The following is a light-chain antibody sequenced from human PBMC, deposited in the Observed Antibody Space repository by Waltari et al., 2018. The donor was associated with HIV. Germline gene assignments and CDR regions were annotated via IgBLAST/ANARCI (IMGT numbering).Light chain of an antibody. CDR1: SSDVGSYNL. Sequence: QSALTQPASVSGSPGQSITLSCTGTSSDVGSYNLVSWYQQHPGKAPKPMIYEVSKRPSGVSNRFSGSKSGNTASLTISGLQAEDEADYYCCSYAGSSTHVFGSGTKVTVL. CDR2: EVS. J-gene: IGLJ1*01. V-gene: IGLV2-23*02. CDR3: CSYAGSSTHV.